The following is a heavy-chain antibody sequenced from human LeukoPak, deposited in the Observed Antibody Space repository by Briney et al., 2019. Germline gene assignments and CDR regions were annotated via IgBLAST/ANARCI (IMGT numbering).Heavy chain of an antibody. Sequence: SETLSLTCTVSGGSISSYYWSWIRQPPGKGLEWIGYIYYTGSTYYNPSLKSRVTISVDTSKNQFSLKLSSVTAADTAVYYCARDGQLWLRGIDAFDIWGQGTMVTVSS. CDR2: IYYTGST. D-gene: IGHD5-18*01. CDR3: ARDGQLWLRGIDAFDI. V-gene: IGHV4-59*12. J-gene: IGHJ3*02. CDR1: GGSISSYY.